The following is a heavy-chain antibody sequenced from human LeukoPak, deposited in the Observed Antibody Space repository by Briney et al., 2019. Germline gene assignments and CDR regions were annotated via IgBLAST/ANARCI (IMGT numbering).Heavy chain of an antibody. CDR3: AKGRRSSDGTYHDFWSGYYNDDYFDY. CDR1: GFTFSSYA. V-gene: IGHV3-23*01. Sequence: PGGSLRLSCAASGFTFSSYAMSWVRQAPGKGLEWVSAISGSGGSTYYADSVKGRFTISRDNSKNTLYLQMNSLRAEDTAVYYCAKGRRSSDGTYHDFWSGYYNDDYFDYWGQGTLVTVSS. CDR2: ISGSGGST. J-gene: IGHJ4*02. D-gene: IGHD3-3*01.